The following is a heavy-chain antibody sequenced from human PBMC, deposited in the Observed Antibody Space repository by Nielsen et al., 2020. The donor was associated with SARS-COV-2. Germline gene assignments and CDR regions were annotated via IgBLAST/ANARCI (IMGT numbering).Heavy chain of an antibody. D-gene: IGHD1-26*01. CDR3: ARGLFQYSGSYSSDY. CDR2: INHSGST. V-gene: IGHV4-34*01. CDR1: GGSFSGYY. J-gene: IGHJ4*02. Sequence: SETLSLTCAVYGGSFSGYYWSWIRQPPGKGLEWIGEINHSGSTNYNPSLKSRVTISVDTSKNQFSLKLSSVTAADTAVYYCARGLFQYSGSYSSDYWGQGTLVTVSS.